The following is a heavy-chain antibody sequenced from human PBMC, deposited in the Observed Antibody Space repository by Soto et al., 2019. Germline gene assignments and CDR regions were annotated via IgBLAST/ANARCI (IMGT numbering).Heavy chain of an antibody. Sequence: QVQLVESGGGVVQPGRSLRLSCAASGFIFSSYGMHWIRQAPGKGLEWVAVISYVGTNTYYGDSVKGRFTISRDNSKNTLYLQMSSLRAEDTAVYYCAQDATDFVTGVFDYWGQGTLVTVSS. V-gene: IGHV3-30*18. D-gene: IGHD2-8*02. CDR3: AQDATDFVTGVFDY. CDR1: GFIFSSYG. CDR2: ISYVGTNT. J-gene: IGHJ4*02.